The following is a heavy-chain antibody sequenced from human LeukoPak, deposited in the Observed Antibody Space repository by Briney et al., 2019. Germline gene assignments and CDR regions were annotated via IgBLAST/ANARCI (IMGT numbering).Heavy chain of an antibody. J-gene: IGHJ4*02. CDR3: AREGVDTAMVKN. CDR2: IYYSGST. CDR1: GGSVSSGSYY. Sequence: SSETLSLTCTVSGGSVSSGSYYWSCIRQPPGKGLEWIGYIYYSGSTNNNPSLKSRVTISVDTSKNQFSLKLSSVTAADTAVYYWAREGVDTAMVKNWGQGTLVTVSS. D-gene: IGHD5-18*01. V-gene: IGHV4-61*01.